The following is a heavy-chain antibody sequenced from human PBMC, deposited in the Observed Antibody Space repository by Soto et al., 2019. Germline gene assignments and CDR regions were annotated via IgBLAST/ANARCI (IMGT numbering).Heavy chain of an antibody. J-gene: IGHJ3*02. Sequence: SETLSLTCTVSGGSISSGDYYWSWIRQPPGKGLEWIGYIYYSGSTYYNPSLKSRVTISVDTSKNQFSLKLSSVTAADTAVYYCASFPYDILTGYYDAFDIWGQGTMVTVSS. D-gene: IGHD3-9*01. V-gene: IGHV4-30-4*01. CDR1: GGSISSGDYY. CDR2: IYYSGST. CDR3: ASFPYDILTGYYDAFDI.